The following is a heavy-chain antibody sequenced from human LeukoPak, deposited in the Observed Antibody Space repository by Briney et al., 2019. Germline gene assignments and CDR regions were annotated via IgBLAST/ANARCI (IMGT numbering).Heavy chain of an antibody. J-gene: IGHJ4*02. V-gene: IGHV4-34*01. D-gene: IGHD6-13*01. Sequence: PSETLSLTCAVYGGSFSGYYWSWICQPPGKGLEWIGEINHSGSTNYNPSLKSRVTISVDTSKNQFSLKLSSVTAADTAVYYCARGAGIADYWGQGTLVTVSS. CDR1: GGSFSGYY. CDR3: ARGAGIADY. CDR2: INHSGST.